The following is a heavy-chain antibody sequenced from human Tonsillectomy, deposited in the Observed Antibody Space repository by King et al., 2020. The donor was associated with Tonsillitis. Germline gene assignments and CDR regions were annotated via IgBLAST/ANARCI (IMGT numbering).Heavy chain of an antibody. D-gene: IGHD2-2*01. Sequence: VQLQESGPGLVKPSETLSLTCTVSGGSISSSSYYWGWIRQPPGKGLEWIGSIYYSGSTYYNPSLKSRVTISVDTSKNQFSLKLSSVTAADPAVYYCATPRAAYCSSTRCQSPPFDYWGQGTLVTVSS. CDR3: ATPRAAYCSSTRCQSPPFDY. V-gene: IGHV4-39*01. CDR2: IYYSGST. CDR1: GGSISSSSYY. J-gene: IGHJ4*02.